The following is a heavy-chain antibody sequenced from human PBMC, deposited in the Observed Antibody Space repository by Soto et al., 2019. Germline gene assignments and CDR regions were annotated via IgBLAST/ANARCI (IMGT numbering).Heavy chain of an antibody. CDR3: ARDACSSTSCVYYYYGMDV. D-gene: IGHD2-2*01. J-gene: IGHJ6*02. V-gene: IGHV1-18*01. CDR2: ISAYNGNT. Sequence: QVQLVQSGAEVKKPGASVKVSCKASGYTFTSYGISWVRHAPGQGLEWMGWISAYNGNTNYAQKRQGRVTMTTDTSTSTAYMELRSLRSDDTAVYYCARDACSSTSCVYYYYGMDVWGQGTTVTVSS. CDR1: GYTFTSYG.